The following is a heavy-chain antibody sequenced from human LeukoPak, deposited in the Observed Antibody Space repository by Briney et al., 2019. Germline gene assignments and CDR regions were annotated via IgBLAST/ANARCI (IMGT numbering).Heavy chain of an antibody. Sequence: SETLSLTCTVSGGSISHYYWSWIRQPPGKGLEWIGYIYYSGSTNYNPSLKSRVTISVDTSKNQFSLKLSSVTAADTAVYYCARRNVGYRSGQLDYWGQGTLVTVSS. V-gene: IGHV4-59*01. D-gene: IGHD6-19*01. CDR3: ARRNVGYRSGQLDY. J-gene: IGHJ4*02. CDR2: IYYSGST. CDR1: GGSISHYY.